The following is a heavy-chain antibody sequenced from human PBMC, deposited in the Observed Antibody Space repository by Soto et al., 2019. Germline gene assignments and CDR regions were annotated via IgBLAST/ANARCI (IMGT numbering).Heavy chain of an antibody. Sequence: QVQQQPWGAGLLKPSETLSLTCTVYAGSFSHYYWNWIRQSPGKGLEWIGKIKHGGSSSYNPSLRSRVSISVDMSKNQFSLKMSSVTAADTAVYYCARGIGYCSSINCYSSRRLRFDSWGQGTLVTVSS. CDR1: AGSFSHYY. D-gene: IGHD2-2*01. CDR2: IKHGGSS. CDR3: ARGIGYCSSINCYSSRRLRFDS. J-gene: IGHJ4*02. V-gene: IGHV4-34*01.